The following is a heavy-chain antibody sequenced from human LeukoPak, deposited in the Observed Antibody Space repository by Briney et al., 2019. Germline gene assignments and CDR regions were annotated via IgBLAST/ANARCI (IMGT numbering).Heavy chain of an antibody. D-gene: IGHD1-26*01. CDR1: GFTFSGYA. V-gene: IGHV3-23*01. CDR3: AKVASGSYYSPLDY. J-gene: IGHJ4*02. Sequence: PGGSLRLSCAASGFTFSGYAMSWVRQAPGKGLEWVSAISGSGGSTYYADSVKGRFTISRDNSNNTLYLQMSSLRAEDTAVYYCAKVASGSYYSPLDYWGQGTLVTVSS. CDR2: ISGSGGST.